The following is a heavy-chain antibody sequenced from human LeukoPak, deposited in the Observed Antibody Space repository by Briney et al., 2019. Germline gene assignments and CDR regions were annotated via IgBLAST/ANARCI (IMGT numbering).Heavy chain of an antibody. J-gene: IGHJ4*02. CDR2: ISYDGSNK. V-gene: IGHV3-30*18. CDR1: GFTFSSYG. Sequence: GRSLRLSCAASGFTFSSYGMHWVRQAPGKGLEWVAVISYDGSNKYYADSVKGRFTISRDNSKNTLYLQMNSLRAEDTAVYYCAKDGQQLVPDFDYWGQGTLVTVSS. D-gene: IGHD6-13*01. CDR3: AKDGQQLVPDFDY.